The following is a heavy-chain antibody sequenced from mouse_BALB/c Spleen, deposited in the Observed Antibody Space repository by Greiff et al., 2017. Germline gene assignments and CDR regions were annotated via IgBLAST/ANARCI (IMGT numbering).Heavy chain of an antibody. J-gene: IGHJ2*01. D-gene: IGHD1-2*01. Sequence: QVQLQQPGAELVKPGASVKLSCKASGYTFTSYYMYWVKQRPGQGLEWIGGINPSNGGTNFNEKFKSKATLTVDKSSSTAYMQLSSLTSEDSAVYYCTRPTTATYFDYWGQGTTLTVSS. CDR1: GYTFTSYY. CDR2: INPSNGGT. CDR3: TRPTTATYFDY. V-gene: IGHV1S81*02.